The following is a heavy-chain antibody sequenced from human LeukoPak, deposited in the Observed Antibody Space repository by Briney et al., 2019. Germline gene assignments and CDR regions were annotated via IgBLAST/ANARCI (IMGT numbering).Heavy chain of an antibody. Sequence: GGSLRLSCAASGFTFSSYSMNWVRQAPGKGLEWVSSISSSTSYICLADSVKGRFTISRDNAKNSLYLQMDSLRAEDTAVYYCARVPLTTYYYDSSGYYPWYFDYWGQGTLVTVSS. CDR2: ISSSTSYI. CDR3: ARVPLTTYYYDSSGYYPWYFDY. D-gene: IGHD3-22*01. J-gene: IGHJ4*02. V-gene: IGHV3-21*01. CDR1: GFTFSSYS.